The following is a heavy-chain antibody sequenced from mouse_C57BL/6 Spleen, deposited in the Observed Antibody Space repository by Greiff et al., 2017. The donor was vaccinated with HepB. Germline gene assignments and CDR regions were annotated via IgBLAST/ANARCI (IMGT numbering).Heavy chain of an antibody. V-gene: IGHV5-6*02. CDR1: GFTFSSYG. D-gene: IGHD1-1*01. Sequence: EVMLVESGGDLVKPGGSLKLSCAASGFTFSSYGMSWVRQTPDKRLEWVATISSGGSYTYYPDSVKGRFTISRDNAKNTLYLQMSSLKSEDTAMYDCARRSITTVVAFDYWGQGTTLTVSS. CDR3: ARRSITTVVAFDY. J-gene: IGHJ2*01. CDR2: ISSGGSYT.